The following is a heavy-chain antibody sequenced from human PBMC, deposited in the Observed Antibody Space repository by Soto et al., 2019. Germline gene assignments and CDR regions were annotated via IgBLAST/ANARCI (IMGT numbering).Heavy chain of an antibody. CDR3: ARGQVVAAQH. CDR1: GASISSGGYY. J-gene: IGHJ4*02. V-gene: IGHV4-30-2*01. D-gene: IGHD2-15*01. Sequence: QLQLPESGSRMVKPSQTLSLTCAVSGASISSGGYYWSWLRQPPGKGLELIGYIYHRGCTYYNPSLKSRVTISVDRSKNQYSLKLSSLTAADTAVYSCARGQVVAAQHWGQGSLVTVSS. CDR2: IYHRGCT.